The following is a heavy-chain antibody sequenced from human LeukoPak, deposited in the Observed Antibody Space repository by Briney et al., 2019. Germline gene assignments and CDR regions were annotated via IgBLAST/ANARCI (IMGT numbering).Heavy chain of an antibody. V-gene: IGHV3-74*01. CDR1: GFTFSSYW. J-gene: IGHJ4*02. CDR3: ARDSPGYSYGFGY. D-gene: IGHD5-18*01. CDR2: INSDGSST. Sequence: GGSLRLSCAASGFTFSSYWMHWVRQAPGKGLVWVSRINSDGSSTSYADSVKGRFTISRDNDKDTLYLQMNSLRAEDTAVYYCARDSPGYSYGFGYWGQGTLVTVSS.